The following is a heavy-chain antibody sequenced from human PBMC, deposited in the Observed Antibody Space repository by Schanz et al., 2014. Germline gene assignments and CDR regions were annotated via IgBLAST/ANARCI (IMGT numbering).Heavy chain of an antibody. Sequence: EVQLVESGGGLVQPGGSLRLSCAASGFSVGNKYMNWVRQAPGKGLEWVSFIYIGGNTYYADSVKGRFTISRDNSKNTVYIQMNTLRADDTAVYCFARGGPAYYFDDWGQGTLVTVSS. CDR2: IYIGGNT. V-gene: IGHV3-66*01. J-gene: IGHJ4*02. CDR3: ARGGPAYYFDD. CDR1: GFSVGNKY.